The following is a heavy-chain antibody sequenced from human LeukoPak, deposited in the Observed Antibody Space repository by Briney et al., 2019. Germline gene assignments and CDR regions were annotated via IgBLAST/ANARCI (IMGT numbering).Heavy chain of an antibody. CDR2: INLDGSST. D-gene: IGHD1-14*01. CDR3: ARDFMYNTICTGC. J-gene: IGHJ4*02. V-gene: IGHV3-74*01. CDR1: GFTFSSYW. Sequence: GGSLRLSCAASGFTFSSYWMSWVRRAPGKGLEWVSRINLDGSSTNYADSVKGRFTISRDNAKNTLYLQMNSLRAEDTAVYYCARDFMYNTICTGCRGQGTLVTVSS.